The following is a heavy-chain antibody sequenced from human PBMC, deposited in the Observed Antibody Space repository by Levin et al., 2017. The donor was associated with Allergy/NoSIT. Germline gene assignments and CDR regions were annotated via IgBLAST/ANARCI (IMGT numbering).Heavy chain of an antibody. V-gene: IGHV3-21*01. D-gene: IGHD1-26*01. CDR2: ISSSSSYI. J-gene: IGHJ5*02. CDR3: ALLRSGSYEWGLGWFDP. CDR1: GFTFSSYS. Sequence: GESLKISCAASGFTFSSYSMNWVRQAPGKGLEWVSSISSSSSYIYYADSVKGRFTISRDNAKNSLYLQMNSLRAEDTAVYYCALLRSGSYEWGLGWFDPWGQGTLVTVSS.